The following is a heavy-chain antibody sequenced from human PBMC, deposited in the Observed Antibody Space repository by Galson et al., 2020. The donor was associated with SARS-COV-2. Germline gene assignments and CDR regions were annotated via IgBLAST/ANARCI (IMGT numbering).Heavy chain of an antibody. CDR1: GFTLSSYA. CDR3: ASENYYGPGNLYD. V-gene: IGHV3-30*04. J-gene: IGHJ4*02. Sequence: GESLKISCAASGFTLSSYAMHRVRQAPGKGLEWVAVISYDGSSKYHADSVKGRFTISRDNSKNTLYLQMNSLRAEDTAVYYCASENYYGPGNLYDWGQGALVSFAS. CDR2: ISYDGSSK. D-gene: IGHD3-10*01.